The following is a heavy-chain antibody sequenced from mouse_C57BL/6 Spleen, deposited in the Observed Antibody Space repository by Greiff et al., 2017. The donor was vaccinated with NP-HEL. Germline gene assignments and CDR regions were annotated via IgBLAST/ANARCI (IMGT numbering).Heavy chain of an antibody. D-gene: IGHD4-1*01. V-gene: IGHV1-81*01. CDR3: APNCDRDMDY. Sequence: VKLVESGAELARPGASVKLSCKASGYTFTSYGISWVKQRPGQGLEWIGEIYPRSGNTYYNEKFKGKATLTADKSSSTAYMELISLTSEDSALYFCAPNCDRDMDYWGQGTTVTVSS. J-gene: IGHJ4*01. CDR1: GYTFTSYG. CDR2: IYPRSGNT.